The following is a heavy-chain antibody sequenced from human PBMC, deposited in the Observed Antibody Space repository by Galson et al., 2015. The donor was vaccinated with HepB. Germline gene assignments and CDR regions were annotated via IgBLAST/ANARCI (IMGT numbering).Heavy chain of an antibody. V-gene: IGHV3-48*04. D-gene: IGHD3-9*01. J-gene: IGHJ6*02. CDR3: ARDYYDILTGYHLYYYYAMDV. CDR2: ISGSGTTV. Sequence: SLRLSCAASRFTFSSYSMNWVRQAPGKGLEWVSYISGSGTTVYYADSVKGRFTISRDNAWNSLYLQMNSLRAEDTAVYYCARDYYDILTGYHLYYYYAMDVWGQGTTVTVSS. CDR1: RFTFSSYS.